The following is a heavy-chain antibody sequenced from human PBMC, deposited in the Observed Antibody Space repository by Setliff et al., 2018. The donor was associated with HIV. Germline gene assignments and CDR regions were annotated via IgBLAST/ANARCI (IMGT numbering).Heavy chain of an antibody. CDR2: INPSGGST. J-gene: IGHJ4*02. CDR1: GYTFTSYY. V-gene: IGHV1-46*01. Sequence: EASVKVSCKASGYTFTSYYMHWVRQAPGQGLEWMGIINPSGGSTRYAQKFQGRVTMTRDTSTSTVYMELSSLRSEDTAVYYCARDQAYVWGSSGGPHYWGQGTLVTVSS. CDR3: ARDQAYVWGSSGGPHY. D-gene: IGHD3-16*01.